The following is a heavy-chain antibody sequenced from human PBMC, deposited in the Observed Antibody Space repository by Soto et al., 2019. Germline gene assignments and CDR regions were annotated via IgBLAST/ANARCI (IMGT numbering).Heavy chain of an antibody. D-gene: IGHD6-13*01. Sequence: PGGSLGLSCAASEFTFSRYGMHWVRQAPGKGLEWVAVIRYDGTNKYYAESVKGRFTISRDNSKNTLYLQMSSLRLDDTAVYYCARGIIAGPGRDYFDYWGQGT. J-gene: IGHJ4*02. CDR1: EFTFSRYG. V-gene: IGHV3-33*01. CDR3: ARGIIAGPGRDYFDY. CDR2: IRYDGTNK.